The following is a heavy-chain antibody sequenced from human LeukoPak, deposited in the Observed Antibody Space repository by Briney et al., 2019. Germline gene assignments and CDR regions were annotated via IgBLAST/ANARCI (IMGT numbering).Heavy chain of an antibody. CDR2: INPNSGGT. D-gene: IGHD3-3*01. CDR3: ARDYDFWSGYPSFDY. Sequence: GASVKVSCKASGYTFTGYYMHWVRQAPGQGLEWMGWINPNSGGTNYAQKLQGRVTMTTDTSTSTAYMELRSLRSDDTAVYYCARDYDFWSGYPSFDYWGQGTLVTVSS. CDR1: GYTFTGYY. J-gene: IGHJ4*02. V-gene: IGHV1-2*02.